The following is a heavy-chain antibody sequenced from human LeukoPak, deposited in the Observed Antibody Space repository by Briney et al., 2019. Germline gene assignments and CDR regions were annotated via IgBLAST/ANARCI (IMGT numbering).Heavy chain of an antibody. CDR3: ASMRGYCSGGSCYSPDAFDI. J-gene: IGHJ3*02. D-gene: IGHD2-15*01. CDR2: INHSGST. V-gene: IGHV4-34*01. Sequence: SETLSLTCAVYGGSFCGYYWSWIRQPPGKGLEWIGEINHSGSTNYNPSLKSRVTISVDTSKNQFSLKLSSVTAADTAVYYCASMRGYCSGGSCYSPDAFDIWSQGTMVTVSS. CDR1: GGSFCGYY.